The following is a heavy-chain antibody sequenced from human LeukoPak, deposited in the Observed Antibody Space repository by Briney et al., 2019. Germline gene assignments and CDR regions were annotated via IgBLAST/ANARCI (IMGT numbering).Heavy chain of an antibody. CDR3: ARVSERLLPSFKWFDP. Sequence: GGSLRLSCAASEFTFSNYAMHWVRQAPGKGLEWVAVISYDGSNKYYADSVKGRFTISRDNSKNTLYLQMNSLKPEDTALYYCARVSERLLPSFKWFDPWGQGTLVTVSS. V-gene: IGHV3-30-3*01. J-gene: IGHJ5*02. CDR1: EFTFSNYA. CDR2: ISYDGSNK. D-gene: IGHD2-21*02.